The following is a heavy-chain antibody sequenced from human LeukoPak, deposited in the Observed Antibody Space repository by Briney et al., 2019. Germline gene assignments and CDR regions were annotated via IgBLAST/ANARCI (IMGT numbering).Heavy chain of an antibody. CDR2: ISSSSSYI. CDR1: GFTFSSYE. V-gene: IGHV3-21*01. D-gene: IGHD3-9*01. CDR3: VRVAYDVLTGYENYYDY. Sequence: GGSLRLSCAASGFTFSSYEMNWVRQAPGKGLEWVSSISSSSSYIYYADSVKGRFTISRDNAKNSVYLQMNSLSAEDTAVYYCVRVAYDVLTGYENYYDYWGQGTLVTVSS. J-gene: IGHJ4*02.